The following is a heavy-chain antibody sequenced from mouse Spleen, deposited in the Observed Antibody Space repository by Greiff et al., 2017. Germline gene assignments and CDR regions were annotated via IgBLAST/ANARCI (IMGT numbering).Heavy chain of an antibody. CDR2: IDPETGGT. CDR1: GYTFTDYE. V-gene: IGHV1-15*01. Sequence: VKLVESGAELVRPGASVTLSYKASGYTFTDYEMHWVKQTPVHGLEWIGAIDPETGGTAYNQKFKGKAILTADKSSSTAYMELRSLTSEDSAVYYCTRDYSNFAWFAYWGQGTLVTVSA. CDR3: TRDYSNFAWFAY. J-gene: IGHJ3*01. D-gene: IGHD2-5*01.